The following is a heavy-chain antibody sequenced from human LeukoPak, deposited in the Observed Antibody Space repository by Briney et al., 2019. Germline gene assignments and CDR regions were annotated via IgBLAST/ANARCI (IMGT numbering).Heavy chain of an antibody. V-gene: IGHV4-4*07. J-gene: IGHJ3*02. CDR1: GGSISSYY. CDR2: IYTRGST. Sequence: PSETLSLTCAVSGGSISSYYWSWIRQSAGKGLEWIGRIYTRGSTTYNPSLESRVTMSVDTSKKQFFLRLTSVTAADTAVYYCVSHYCNSSMCVGVFDIWGQGTTVTVSS. D-gene: IGHD2/OR15-2a*01. CDR3: VSHYCNSSMCVGVFDI.